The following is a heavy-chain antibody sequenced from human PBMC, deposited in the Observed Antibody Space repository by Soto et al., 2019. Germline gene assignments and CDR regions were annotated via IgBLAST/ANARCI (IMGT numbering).Heavy chain of an antibody. CDR3: AGDGKGAGYRFGAYYFDS. Sequence: GSLRLSCAASGCPFSYYSMRWVLQAPGKGLEWISYITSNSRDINCADSVRGRFTNSRDNGMQSLFLHMNSLRDEDTAVYYCAGDGKGAGYRFGAYYFDSWGQGALVTVSS. V-gene: IGHV3-48*02. J-gene: IGHJ4*02. CDR2: ITSNSRDI. CDR1: GCPFSYYS. D-gene: IGHD5-18*01.